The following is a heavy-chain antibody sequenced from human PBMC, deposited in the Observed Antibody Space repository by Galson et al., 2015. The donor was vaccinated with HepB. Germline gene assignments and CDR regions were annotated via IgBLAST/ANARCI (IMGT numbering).Heavy chain of an antibody. CDR3: TTASQQLVRDY. V-gene: IGHV3-15*01. J-gene: IGHJ4*02. CDR1: GFTFSNAW. D-gene: IGHD6-13*01. CDR2: IKSKTDGGTT. Sequence: SLRLSCAASGFTFSNAWMSWVRQAPGKGLEWVGRIKSKTDGGTTDYAAPVKGRFTISRDDSKNTLYLQMNSLKTEDTAVYYCTTASQQLVRDYWGQGTLVTVSS.